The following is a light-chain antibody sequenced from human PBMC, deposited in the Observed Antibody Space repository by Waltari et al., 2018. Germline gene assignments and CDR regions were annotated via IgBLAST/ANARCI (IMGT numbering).Light chain of an antibody. J-gene: IGKJ5*01. V-gene: IGKV3-11*01. CDR3: QQRSTWPPIT. CDR1: QSVSTS. CDR2: DAS. Sequence: DIVLTQSPAPLSLSPGERATLSCRASQSVSTSLAWYQQKPGQAPRLLLYDASNRAAGIPARFTGSGSGTDFTLTISSLEPEDFGVYYCQQRSTWPPITFGQGTRLEIK.